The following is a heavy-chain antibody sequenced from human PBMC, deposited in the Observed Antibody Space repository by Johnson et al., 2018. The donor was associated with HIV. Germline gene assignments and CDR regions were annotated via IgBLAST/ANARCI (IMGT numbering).Heavy chain of an antibody. CDR2: ISGSGGST. CDR3: AKDPGWFGEPGDAFDI. D-gene: IGHD3-10*01. Sequence: EVQLVESGGGLVQPGGSLRLSCVASGFTFSSYAMSWVRQAPGKGLEWVSAISGSGGSTYYADSVKGRFTISRDNSKNTLYRQMNSLRAEDTAVYYCAKDPGWFGEPGDAFDIWGQGTMVTVSS. J-gene: IGHJ3*02. V-gene: IGHV3-23*04. CDR1: GFTFSSYA.